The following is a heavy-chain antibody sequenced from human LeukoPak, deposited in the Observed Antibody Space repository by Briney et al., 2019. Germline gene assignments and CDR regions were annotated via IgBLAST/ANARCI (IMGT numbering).Heavy chain of an antibody. Sequence: PGGSLRLSCAASGFTFNSYAMNWVRQAPGKGLEWASSLSSSGGSTYYADSVKGRFTISRDNSKNTLFLQMNSLRAEDTAVYYCAKAYSSSWSTTPYDYWGQGTLVTVSS. CDR1: GFTFNSYA. CDR3: AKAYSSSWSTTPYDY. V-gene: IGHV3-23*01. J-gene: IGHJ4*02. D-gene: IGHD6-13*01. CDR2: LSSSGGST.